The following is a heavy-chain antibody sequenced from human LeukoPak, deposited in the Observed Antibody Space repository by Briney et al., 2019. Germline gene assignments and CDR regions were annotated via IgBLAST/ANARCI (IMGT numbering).Heavy chain of an antibody. Sequence: PSGTLSLTCTVSGDSISSAHWWSWVRQPPGKGLEWIGEVYHSGNTNYKSSLRSRVTVSIDKSKNQFSLILISVTAADTAVYYCARLVPPGGGDCTGSNCHTVYYFDYWGQGTLVTVSS. CDR1: GDSISSAHW. J-gene: IGHJ4*02. D-gene: IGHD2-15*01. V-gene: IGHV4-4*02. CDR3: ARLVPPGGGDCTGSNCHTVYYFDY. CDR2: VYHSGNT.